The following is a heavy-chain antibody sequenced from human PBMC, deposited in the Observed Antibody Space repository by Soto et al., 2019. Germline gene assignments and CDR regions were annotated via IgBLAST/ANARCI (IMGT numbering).Heavy chain of an antibody. CDR3: ASIEYSSTLYYYYGMDV. D-gene: IGHD6-6*01. Sequence: ASVKVSCKASGYTFTGYYMHWVRQAPGQGLEWMGWINPNSGGTNYAQKFQGRVTMTRDTSISTAYMELSRLRSDDTAVYYCASIEYSSTLYYYYGMDVWGQGTTVTVSS. J-gene: IGHJ6*02. V-gene: IGHV1-2*02. CDR1: GYTFTGYY. CDR2: INPNSGGT.